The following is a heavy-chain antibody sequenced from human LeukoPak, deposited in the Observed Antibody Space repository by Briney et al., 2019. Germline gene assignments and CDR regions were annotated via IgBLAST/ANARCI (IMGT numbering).Heavy chain of an antibody. CDR2: IYSGGST. J-gene: IGHJ4*02. CDR1: GFTVSSNY. CDR3: AREGPGSYFDY. V-gene: IGHV3-66*01. Sequence: GGSLRLSCAASGFTVSSNYMSWVRQAPGKGLEWVSVIYSGGSTYYADSVKGRFTISRDNSKNTLYLQMNSLRAEDTAVYYCAREGPGSYFDYWGQGTLITVSS.